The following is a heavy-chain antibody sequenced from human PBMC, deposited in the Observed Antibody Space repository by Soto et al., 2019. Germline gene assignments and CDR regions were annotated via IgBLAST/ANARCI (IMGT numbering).Heavy chain of an antibody. J-gene: IGHJ6*03. CDR2: IYYSGST. V-gene: IGHV4-28*01. CDR3: ARTRAAAGPYYYYYMDV. Sequence: QVQLQESGPGLVKPSDTLSLTCAVSVYSISSSNWWGWIRQPPGKGLEWIGYIYYSGSTYYNPSLKSRVTMSVDTSKNQFSLKLSSVTAVDTAVYYCARTRAAAGPYYYYYMDVWGKGTTVTVSS. D-gene: IGHD6-13*01. CDR1: VYSISSSNW.